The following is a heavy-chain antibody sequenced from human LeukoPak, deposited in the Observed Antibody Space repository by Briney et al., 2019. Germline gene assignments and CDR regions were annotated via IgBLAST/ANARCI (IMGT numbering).Heavy chain of an antibody. J-gene: IGHJ6*02. Sequence: GGSLRLSCAASGFTVSSNYMSWVRQAPGKGLEWVSVIYSGGSTYYADSVKGRFTISRDNSKNTVYLQMSSLRVDDTAVYYCAKAASSSWPSYYYGMDVWGQGTTVTVSS. D-gene: IGHD6-13*01. CDR1: GFTVSSNY. CDR2: IYSGGST. CDR3: AKAASSSWPSYYYGMDV. V-gene: IGHV3-53*01.